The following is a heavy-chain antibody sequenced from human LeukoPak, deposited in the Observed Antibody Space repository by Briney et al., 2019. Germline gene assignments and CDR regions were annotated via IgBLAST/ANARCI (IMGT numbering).Heavy chain of an antibody. V-gene: IGHV4-30-4*07. J-gene: IGHJ6*03. D-gene: IGHD3-16*01. CDR2: ISYSGST. CDR3: ARAYPIYYYYMEV. CDR1: GGFISSGGYS. Sequence: PSDTLSLTCALSGGFISSGGYSWSWIQQPPGKGLELIGHISYSGSTYYNPSLKSRVTISVDTSKNQFSLKLSSVTAADTAVYYCARAYPIYYYYMEVWGKGTTVTVSS.